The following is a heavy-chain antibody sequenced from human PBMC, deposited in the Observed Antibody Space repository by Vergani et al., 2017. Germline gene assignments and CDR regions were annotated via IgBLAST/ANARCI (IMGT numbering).Heavy chain of an antibody. D-gene: IGHD3-3*01. Sequence: QVQLQESGPGLVKPSETLSLTCTVSGGSISSYYWSWIRQPPGKGLEWIGYIYTSGSTNYNPSLKSRVTISVDTSKNQFSLKLSSVTAADTAVYYWARHQSLWSGYYTDYYGMDVWGQGTTVTVSS. CDR2: IYTSGST. J-gene: IGHJ6*02. CDR1: GGSISSYY. V-gene: IGHV4-4*09. CDR3: ARHQSLWSGYYTDYYGMDV.